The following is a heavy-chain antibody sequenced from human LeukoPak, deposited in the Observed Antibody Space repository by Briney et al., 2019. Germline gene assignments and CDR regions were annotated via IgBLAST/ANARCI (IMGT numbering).Heavy chain of an antibody. Sequence: GASVKVSCKASEYTFTGYYMHWVRQAPGQGLEWMGWINPNSGATDYAQNFQGRVTLTRDTSISTAYMELSRLRSDDTAVYYCASGYRFGIWGQGTLDTVSS. D-gene: IGHD5-18*01. CDR2: INPNSGAT. CDR1: EYTFTGYY. J-gene: IGHJ4*02. CDR3: ASGYRFGI. V-gene: IGHV1-2*02.